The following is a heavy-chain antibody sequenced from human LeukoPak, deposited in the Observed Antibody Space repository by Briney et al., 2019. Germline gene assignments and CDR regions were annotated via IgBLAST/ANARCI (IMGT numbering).Heavy chain of an antibody. Sequence: GGSLRLPCAASGFTFSSYGMHWVRQAPGKGLEWVAVISYDGSDKYYADSVKGRFTISRDNSKNTLYLQMNSLRAEDTAVYSCAKDAFSSGWELFDYWGQGTLVTVSS. CDR1: GFTFSSYG. D-gene: IGHD6-19*01. J-gene: IGHJ4*02. CDR2: ISYDGSDK. V-gene: IGHV3-30*18. CDR3: AKDAFSSGWELFDY.